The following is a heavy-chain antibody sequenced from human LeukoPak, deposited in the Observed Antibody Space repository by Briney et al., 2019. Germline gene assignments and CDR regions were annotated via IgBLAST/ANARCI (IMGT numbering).Heavy chain of an antibody. CDR3: ARDRGFYRYGSGSYYANYGMDV. J-gene: IGHJ6*02. CDR2: ISYDGSNK. CDR1: GFTLSSYA. V-gene: IGHV3-30-3*01. Sequence: PGGSLRLSCAASGFTLSSYAMHWVRQAPGKGLEWVAVISYDGSNKYYADSVKGRFTISRDNSRNTLYLQMNSLRAEDTAVYYCARDRGFYRYGSGSYYANYGMDVWGQGTTVTVSS. D-gene: IGHD3-10*01.